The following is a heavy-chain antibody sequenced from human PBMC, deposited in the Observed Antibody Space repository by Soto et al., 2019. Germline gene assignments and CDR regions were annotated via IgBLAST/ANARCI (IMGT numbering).Heavy chain of an antibody. CDR3: ARDLSVAEDIVVVVLLPGYGMDV. D-gene: IGHD2-15*01. CDR1: GFTFSSYS. J-gene: IGHJ6*02. V-gene: IGHV3-21*01. CDR2: ISSSSSYI. Sequence: PGGSLRLSCAASGFTFSSYSMNWVRQAPGKGLEWVSSISSSSSYIYYADSVKGRFTISRDNAKNSLYLQMNSLRAEDTAVYYCARDLSVAEDIVVVVLLPGYGMDVWGQGTTVTVSS.